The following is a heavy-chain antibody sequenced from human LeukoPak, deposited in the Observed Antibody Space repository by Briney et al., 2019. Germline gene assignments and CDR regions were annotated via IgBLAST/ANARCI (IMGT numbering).Heavy chain of an antibody. CDR1: GFSFSNYW. V-gene: IGHV3-74*01. Sequence: GGSLRLSCAASGFSFSNYWMHWVRQAPGKGLVWVSRINSDGSTTSYADSVKGRFAISRDNAKNTLYLQMNSLRAEDTAVYYCVSPLVRGDWGQGTLVTVSS. D-gene: IGHD3-10*01. CDR3: VSPLVRGD. J-gene: IGHJ4*02. CDR2: INSDGSTT.